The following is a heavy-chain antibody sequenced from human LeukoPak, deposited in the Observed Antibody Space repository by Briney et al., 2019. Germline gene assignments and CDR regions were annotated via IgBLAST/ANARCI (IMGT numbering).Heavy chain of an antibody. CDR3: ATPGVVTILWAFDI. V-gene: IGHV3-30*03. D-gene: IGHD2-21*02. Sequence: GGSLRLFCAASGFTFSSYGMHWVRQAPGKGLEWVAVISYDGSNKYYADSVKGRFTISRDNSKNTLYLQMNSLRAEDTAVYYCATPGVVTILWAFDIWGQGTMVSVSS. CDR1: GFTFSSYG. CDR2: ISYDGSNK. J-gene: IGHJ3*02.